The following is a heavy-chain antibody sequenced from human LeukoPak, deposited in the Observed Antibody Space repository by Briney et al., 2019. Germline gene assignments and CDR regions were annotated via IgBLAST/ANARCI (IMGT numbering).Heavy chain of an antibody. CDR3: ARGMFVVVPAAMDYYYYYMDV. CDR2: IYYSGST. CDR1: GGSLSSYY. V-gene: IGHV4-59*01. J-gene: IGHJ6*03. Sequence: SETLSLTCTVSGGSLSSYYWSWIRQPPGKGLEWIGYIYYSGSTNYNPSLKSRVTISVDTSTNQFSLKLSSVTAADTAVYYCARGMFVVVPAAMDYYYYYMDVWGKGTTVTVSS. D-gene: IGHD2-2*01.